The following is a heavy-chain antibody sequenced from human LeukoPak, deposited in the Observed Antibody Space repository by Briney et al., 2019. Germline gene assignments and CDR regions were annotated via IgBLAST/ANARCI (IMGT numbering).Heavy chain of an antibody. CDR2: IYYSGST. CDR1: GGSISSYY. D-gene: IGHD3-9*01. CDR3: ARSPDSYYDILTGYHQLDY. Sequence: SETLSLTCTVSGGSISSYYWGWIRQPPGKGLEWIGYIYYSGSTNYNPSLKSRVTISVDTSKNQFSLKLSSVTAADTAVYYCARSPDSYYDILTGYHQLDYWGQGTLVTVSS. V-gene: IGHV4-59*01. J-gene: IGHJ4*02.